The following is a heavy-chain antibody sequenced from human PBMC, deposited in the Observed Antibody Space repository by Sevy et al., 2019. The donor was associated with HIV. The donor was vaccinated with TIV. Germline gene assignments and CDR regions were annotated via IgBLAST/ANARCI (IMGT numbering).Heavy chain of an antibody. CDR3: ARATGYSSSWSFDY. V-gene: IGHV3-21*01. CDR2: ISSSSSYI. J-gene: IGHJ4*02. CDR1: GFTFSSYS. Sequence: GGSLRLSCAASGFTFSSYSMNWVRQAPGKGLEWVSSISSSSSYIDYADSVKGRFTISRDNAKNSLYLQMNSLRAEDTAVDYCARATGYSSSWSFDYWGQGTLVTVSS. D-gene: IGHD6-13*01.